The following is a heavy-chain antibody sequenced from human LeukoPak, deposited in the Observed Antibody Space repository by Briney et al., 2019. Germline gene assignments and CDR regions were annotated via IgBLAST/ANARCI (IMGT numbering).Heavy chain of an antibody. CDR1: GFTFSNAW. V-gene: IGHV3-15*01. J-gene: IGHJ4*02. D-gene: IGHD6-6*01. CDR3: ARDKGTSYLSSFDY. Sequence: GGSLRLSCAASGFTFSNAWMSWVRQAPGKGLEWVGRIKSKTDGGTTDYAAPVKGRFTISRDNSKNTLYLQMNSLRAADTAVYYCARDKGTSYLSSFDYWGQGTLVTVAS. CDR2: IKSKTDGGTT.